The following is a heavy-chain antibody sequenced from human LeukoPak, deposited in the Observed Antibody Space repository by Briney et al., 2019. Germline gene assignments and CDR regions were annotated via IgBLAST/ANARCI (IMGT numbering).Heavy chain of an antibody. CDR3: AKDAFSSGWELFDY. V-gene: IGHV3-30*18. J-gene: IGHJ4*02. CDR1: GFTFSSFG. CDR2: ISYDGSDK. D-gene: IGHD6-19*01. Sequence: GRSMRLSCAASGFTFSSFGMHWVRQAPSKGLEWVAVISYDGSDKYYADSVKGRFTISRDNSKTSLYLQMNSLRAEDTAVYSCAKDAFSSGWELFDYWGQGTLVTVSS.